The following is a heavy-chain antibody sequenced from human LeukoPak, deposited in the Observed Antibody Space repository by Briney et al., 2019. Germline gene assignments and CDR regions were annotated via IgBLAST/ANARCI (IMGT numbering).Heavy chain of an antibody. V-gene: IGHV3-21*01. CDR1: GFTFSSYT. CDR3: ARGSEGYCSGGGCYYGMDV. CDR2: ISSSSSYI. J-gene: IGHJ6*01. D-gene: IGHD2-15*01. Sequence: GGSLRLSCAASGFTFSSYTMNWVRQAPGKGREGVSYISSSSSYIYYADSVKGRFTISRDNAENSLYLQMNSLRAEDTAVYYCARGSEGYCSGGGCYYGMDVWGQGTTVTVSS.